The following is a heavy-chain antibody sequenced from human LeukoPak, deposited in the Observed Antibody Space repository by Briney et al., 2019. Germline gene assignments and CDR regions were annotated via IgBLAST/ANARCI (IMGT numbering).Heavy chain of an antibody. J-gene: IGHJ4*02. CDR1: GASISSSSYY. CDR2: FYYSGST. D-gene: IGHD5-24*01. CDR3: ARLGGRDGYNFDY. Sequence: SETLSLTCSVSGASISSSSYYWGWVRQPPGRGLEWLGSFYYSGSTYYNPSLKSRVTISVDTSKTHFSLKVSSVTAADTAVYYCARLGGRDGYNFDYWGQGTLVTVSS. V-gene: IGHV4-39*01.